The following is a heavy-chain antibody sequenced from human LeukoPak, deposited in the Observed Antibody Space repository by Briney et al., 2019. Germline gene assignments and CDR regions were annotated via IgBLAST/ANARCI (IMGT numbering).Heavy chain of an antibody. V-gene: IGHV4-39*01. CDR1: GGSISTNSYY. Sequence: SGTLSLTCTVSGGSISTNSYYWGWIRQPPGKGLEWIGSISYSGSTYYNPSLKTRVTISVDTSKNQFSLRLSSVTAADTAVYYCARQGTVTMYNYWGQGTLVTVSS. CDR2: ISYSGST. J-gene: IGHJ4*02. D-gene: IGHD3-10*02. CDR3: ARQGTVTMYNY.